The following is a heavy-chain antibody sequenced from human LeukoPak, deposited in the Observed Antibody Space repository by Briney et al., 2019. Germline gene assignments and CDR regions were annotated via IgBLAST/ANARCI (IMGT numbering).Heavy chain of an antibody. J-gene: IGHJ5*02. CDR2: MNYDTGYT. V-gene: IGHV1-8*01. CDR3: TRGATQGLINWFDP. D-gene: IGHD2-21*01. Sequence: AASVKVSCGASGYIFTSNDINWVRQAAGQGLEWMGCMNYDTGYTGYALQFHDTITLTRNISISTVYMELSSLESEDAAVYSCTRGATQGLINWFDPWGQGTLVTVSS. CDR1: GYIFTSND.